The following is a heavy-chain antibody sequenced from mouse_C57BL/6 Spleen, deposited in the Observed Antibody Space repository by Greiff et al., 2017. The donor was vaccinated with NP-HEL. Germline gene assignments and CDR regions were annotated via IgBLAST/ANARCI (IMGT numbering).Heavy chain of an antibody. Sequence: DVMLVESGGGLVKPGGSLKLSCAASGFTFSSYAMSWVRQTPEKRLEWVATISDGGSYTYYLDNVKGRFTISRDNAKNNLYLQMSHLKSEDTAMYYCARDLYYYGSSFFAYWGQGTLVTVSA. D-gene: IGHD1-1*01. CDR3: ARDLYYYGSSFFAY. CDR1: GFTFSSYA. CDR2: ISDGGSYT. V-gene: IGHV5-4*01. J-gene: IGHJ3*01.